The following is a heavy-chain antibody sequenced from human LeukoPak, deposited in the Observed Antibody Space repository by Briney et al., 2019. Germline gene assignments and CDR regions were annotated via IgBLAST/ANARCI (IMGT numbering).Heavy chain of an antibody. Sequence: GASVKVSCKASGYTFTSHDINWVRQATGQGLEWMGWMNPNSGNTGYAQKFQGRVTMTRNTSISTAYMELRSLRSEDTAVYYCARMDYYGSGSYHNWFDPWGQGTLVTVSS. V-gene: IGHV1-8*01. J-gene: IGHJ5*02. CDR3: ARMDYYGSGSYHNWFDP. D-gene: IGHD3-10*01. CDR1: GYTFTSHD. CDR2: MNPNSGNT.